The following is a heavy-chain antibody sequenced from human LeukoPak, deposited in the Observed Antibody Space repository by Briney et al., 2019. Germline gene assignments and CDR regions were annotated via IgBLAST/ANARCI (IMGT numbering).Heavy chain of an antibody. Sequence: ASVKVSCKASGYTFASYGISWVRQAPGQGLEWMGWISAYNGNTNYAQKLQGRVTMTTDTSTSTAYMELRSLRSDDTAVYYCARDLGYADYYGMDVWGQGTTLTVSS. CDR3: ARDLGYADYYGMDV. V-gene: IGHV1-18*01. D-gene: IGHD7-27*01. CDR1: GYTFASYG. CDR2: ISAYNGNT. J-gene: IGHJ6*02.